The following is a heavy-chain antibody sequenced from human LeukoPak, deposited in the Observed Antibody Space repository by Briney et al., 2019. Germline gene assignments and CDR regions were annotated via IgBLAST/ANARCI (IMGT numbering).Heavy chain of an antibody. CDR1: GYTFTSYY. CDR2: INPSGGTT. CDR3: ARGSLGDWFDP. D-gene: IGHD3-16*01. Sequence: GASVKVSCKASGYTFTSYYMHWVRQAPGQGLEWMGIINPSGGTTSYAQKLQGRVTMTTDTSTSTAYMELRSLRSDDTAVYYCARGSLGDWFDPWGQGTLVTVSS. J-gene: IGHJ5*02. V-gene: IGHV1-46*01.